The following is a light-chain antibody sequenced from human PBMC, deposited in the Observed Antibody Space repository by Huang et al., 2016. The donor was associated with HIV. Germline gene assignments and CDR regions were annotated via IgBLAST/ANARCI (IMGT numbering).Light chain of an antibody. Sequence: IQLTQSPSSVSASEGDTVRITCRASQDISSWLAWYQQKPSEAPTLLIHSTSILQSGVPSRFNGSGSGTDFFLTINSLRPDEFATYYCQQANMYPRSFGQGTRLDIK. J-gene: IGKJ5*01. V-gene: IGKV1-12*01. CDR2: STS. CDR3: QQANMYPRS. CDR1: QDISSW.